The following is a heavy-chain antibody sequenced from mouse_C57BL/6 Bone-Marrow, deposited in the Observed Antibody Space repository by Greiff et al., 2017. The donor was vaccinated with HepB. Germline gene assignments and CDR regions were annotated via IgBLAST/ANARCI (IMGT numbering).Heavy chain of an antibody. J-gene: IGHJ1*03. CDR2: INPYNGGT. CDR1: GYTFTDYY. Sequence: EVQLQQSGPVLVKPGASVKMSCKASGYTFTDYYMNWVKQSHGKSLEWIGVINPYNGGTSYNQKFKGKATLTVDKSSSTAYMELNSLTSEDSAVYYCARNAGYYVAFDVWGTGTTVTVSS. CDR3: ARNAGYYVAFDV. V-gene: IGHV1-19*01. D-gene: IGHD2-3*01.